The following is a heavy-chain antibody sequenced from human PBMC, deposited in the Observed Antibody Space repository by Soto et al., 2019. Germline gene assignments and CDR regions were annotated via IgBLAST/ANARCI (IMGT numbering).Heavy chain of an antibody. CDR2: LTRSGTT. CDR3: AKDRLAGNFDY. J-gene: IGHJ4*02. D-gene: IGHD6-13*01. V-gene: IGHV3-23*01. CDR1: GFTFSNYA. Sequence: GGSLRLSCAASGFTFSNYAMSWVRQAPGKGLEWVSTLTRSGTTPYADSVRGRFTISRDNSKNTLYLQMNGLRVEDTAVYYCAKDRLAGNFDYWGQGTQVTVAS.